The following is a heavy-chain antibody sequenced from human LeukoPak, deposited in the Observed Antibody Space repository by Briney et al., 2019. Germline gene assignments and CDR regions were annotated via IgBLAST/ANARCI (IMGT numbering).Heavy chain of an antibody. CDR1: GFTFSSYG. J-gene: IGHJ4*02. D-gene: IGHD6-13*01. V-gene: IGHV3-74*01. CDR2: IYSDGSRK. Sequence: GGSLRLSCAASGFTFSSYGMHWVRQAPGKGLVWVSRIYSDGSRKTYADAVKGRFTVSRDNAKNTLYLQMNSLRAEDTAVYYCTTTRLADAFYFDYWGQGTLVTGSS. CDR3: TTTRLADAFYFDY.